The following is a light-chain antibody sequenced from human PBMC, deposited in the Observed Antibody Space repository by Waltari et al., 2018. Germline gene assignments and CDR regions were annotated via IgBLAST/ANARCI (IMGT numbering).Light chain of an antibody. CDR1: QSIGSR. CDR2: DIS. Sequence: EIVMTQSPATLSVSPGERATLSCRASQSIGSRLAWYQQKRGQAPRLLIYDISTRATCSPARFSGSGSGTEFTLTISSLQSEDSATYYCHQYSASHTFGQGTELEI. V-gene: IGKV3-15*01. CDR3: HQYSASHT. J-gene: IGKJ2*01.